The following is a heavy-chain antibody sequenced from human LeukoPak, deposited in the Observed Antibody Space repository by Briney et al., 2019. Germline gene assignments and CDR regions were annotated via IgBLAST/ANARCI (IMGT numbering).Heavy chain of an antibody. CDR3: ATWRSPLPDSGSLRDFYYFDY. J-gene: IGHJ4*01. Sequence: SETLSLTCTVSGGSISSSSYYWGWIRQPPGKGLEWIGSIYYSGSTYYNPSLKSRVTISMDRSKNQFSLKVISVTAADTAVYYCATWRSPLPDSGSLRDFYYFDYWGHGTLVTVSS. CDR2: IYYSGST. D-gene: IGHD6-25*01. V-gene: IGHV4-39*07. CDR1: GGSISSSSYY.